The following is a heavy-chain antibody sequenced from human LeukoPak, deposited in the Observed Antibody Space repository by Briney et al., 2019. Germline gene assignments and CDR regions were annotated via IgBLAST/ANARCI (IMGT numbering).Heavy chain of an antibody. Sequence: SETLSLTCIVSGSISSYYWTWIRQPPGKGPEWIGHSYFTGNPNYNPSLKSRVTISVDPPKNQFSPKLTSVTAADTAVYYCAGLRSTVAWASFDYWGQGILVTVSS. CDR3: AGLRSTVAWASFDY. J-gene: IGHJ4*02. CDR2: SYFTGNP. V-gene: IGHV4-59*08. D-gene: IGHD4-23*01. CDR1: GSISSYY.